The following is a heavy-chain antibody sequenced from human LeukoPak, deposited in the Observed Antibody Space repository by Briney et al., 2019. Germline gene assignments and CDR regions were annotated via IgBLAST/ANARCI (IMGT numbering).Heavy chain of an antibody. D-gene: IGHD6-19*01. V-gene: IGHV3-64D*06. J-gene: IGHJ4*02. CDR3: VKERTTGWYYFDQ. CDR1: GFTFSTYA. Sequence: GGSLRLSCSASGFTFSTYAMHWVRQVPGKGLEYVSGISSNGANTYDADSVKGRFIISRDNTKNTLYLQMSSLGGEDTAVYYCVKERTTGWYYFDQWGQGTLVTVSS. CDR2: ISSNGANT.